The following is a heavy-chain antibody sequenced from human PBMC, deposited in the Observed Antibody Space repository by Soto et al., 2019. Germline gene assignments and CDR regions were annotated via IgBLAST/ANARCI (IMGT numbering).Heavy chain of an antibody. Sequence: QVQLQESGPGLVKPSETLSLTCTVTGGSISTYYWSWIRQPPGKGLEWIGHIYYTGNTKYNPYLKSRVTISVDTATNRLSLRLRSVCAADTAVYYCAIAQCFEFHNWFDPWGEGTLITVSS. CDR3: AIAQCFEFHNWFDP. CDR2: IYYTGNT. J-gene: IGHJ5*02. D-gene: IGHD3-16*01. CDR1: GGSISTYY. V-gene: IGHV4-59*13.